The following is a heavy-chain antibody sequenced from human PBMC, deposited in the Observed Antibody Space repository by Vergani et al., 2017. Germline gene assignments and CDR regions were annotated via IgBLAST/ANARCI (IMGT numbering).Heavy chain of an antibody. Sequence: QVQLVQSGAEVKKPGSSVKVSCKASGGTFSSYTISWVRQAPGQGLEWMGRIIPILGIANYAQKFQGRVTITADKSTSTAYMELSSLRSEDTAVYYCARVCPYYYGSGNGDYWGQGTLVTVSS. CDR2: IIPILGIA. J-gene: IGHJ4*02. CDR1: GGTFSSYT. D-gene: IGHD3-10*01. V-gene: IGHV1-69*02. CDR3: ARVCPYYYGSGNGDY.